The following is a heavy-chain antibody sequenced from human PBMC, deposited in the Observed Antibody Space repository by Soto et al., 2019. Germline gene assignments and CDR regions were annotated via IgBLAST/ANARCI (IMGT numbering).Heavy chain of an antibody. CDR3: ATRYCTSTNCYSFDY. V-gene: IGHV3-21*01. Sequence: PGGSLRLSCAASGFTFSSYSMNWVRQAPGKGLEWVSSISSSSSHIFYADSVKGRLTISRDNAKNSLYLQMNSLRAEDTAVYYCATRYCTSTNCYSFDYWGQGVPVTVSS. J-gene: IGHJ4*02. CDR2: ISSSSSHI. D-gene: IGHD2-2*01. CDR1: GFTFSSYS.